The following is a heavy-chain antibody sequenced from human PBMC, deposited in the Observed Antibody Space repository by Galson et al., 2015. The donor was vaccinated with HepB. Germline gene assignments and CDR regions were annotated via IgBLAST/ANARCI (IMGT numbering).Heavy chain of an antibody. Sequence: SVKVSCKAYRYTFTKFGISWVRQAPGKGLEWMGWINPSNGNTNYAQKFQGRVTMTTDTSTSTAYMEIWSLRYDDTDVYYCARGGMATIGGPTFDYWGQGTLVTVSS. V-gene: IGHV1-18*01. CDR1: RYTFTKFG. CDR2: INPSNGNT. D-gene: IGHD5-24*01. J-gene: IGHJ4*02. CDR3: ARGGMATIGGPTFDY.